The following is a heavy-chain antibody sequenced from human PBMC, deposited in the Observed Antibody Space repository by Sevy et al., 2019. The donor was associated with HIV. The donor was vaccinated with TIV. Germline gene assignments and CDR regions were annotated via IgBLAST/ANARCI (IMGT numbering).Heavy chain of an antibody. V-gene: IGHV1-69*13. D-gene: IGHD2-21*02. CDR2: IIPIFGTA. J-gene: IGHJ4*02. Sequence: ASVKVSCKASGGTFSSYAISWVRQAPGQGLEWMGGIIPIFGTANYAQKFQGRVTITADESTSTAYMELSSLRSEDTAVYYCARLGHDGGNSIIDYWGQGTLVTVSS. CDR3: ARLGHDGGNSIIDY. CDR1: GGTFSSYA.